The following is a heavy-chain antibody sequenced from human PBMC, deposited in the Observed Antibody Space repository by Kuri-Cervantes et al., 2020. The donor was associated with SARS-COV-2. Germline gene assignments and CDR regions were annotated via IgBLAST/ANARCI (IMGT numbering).Heavy chain of an antibody. CDR1: GGSISSGGYY. CDR2: IYYSGST. V-gene: IGHV4-31*03. Sequence: SETLSLTCTVSGGSISSGGYYWSWIRQHPGKGLEWIGYIYYSGSTYYNPSLKSRVTISVDTSKNQFSLKLSSVTAADTAVYYCARDPKIAARLRYYYYGMDVWGQGTTVTVSS. D-gene: IGHD6-6*01. CDR3: ARDPKIAARLRYYYYGMDV. J-gene: IGHJ6*02.